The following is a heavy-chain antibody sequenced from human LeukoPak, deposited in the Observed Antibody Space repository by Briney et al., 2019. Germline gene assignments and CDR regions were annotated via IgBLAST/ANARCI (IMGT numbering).Heavy chain of an antibody. D-gene: IGHD7-27*01. CDR1: GFTVSSNY. CDR3: ARSTGDPLDY. J-gene: IGHJ4*02. CDR2: ISSSSSYI. V-gene: IGHV3-21*01. Sequence: GGSLRLSCAASGFTVSSNYMSWVRKAPGKGLEWVSSISSSSSYIYYADSVKGRFTISRDNAKNSLYLQMNSLRAEDTAVYYCARSTGDPLDYWGQGTLVTVSS.